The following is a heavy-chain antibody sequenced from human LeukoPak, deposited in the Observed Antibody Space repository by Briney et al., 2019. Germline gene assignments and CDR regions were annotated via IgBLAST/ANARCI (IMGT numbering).Heavy chain of an antibody. V-gene: IGHV3-30-3*01. Sequence: PGGSLRLSCAASGFTFSSYAMHWVRQAPGKGLEWVAVISYDGSNKYYADSVKGRFTISRDNSKNTLYLQMNSQRAEDTAVYYCARVPTAAAGNVDYWGQGTLVTVSS. CDR2: ISYDGSNK. CDR3: ARVPTAAAGNVDY. CDR1: GFTFSSYA. J-gene: IGHJ4*02. D-gene: IGHD6-13*01.